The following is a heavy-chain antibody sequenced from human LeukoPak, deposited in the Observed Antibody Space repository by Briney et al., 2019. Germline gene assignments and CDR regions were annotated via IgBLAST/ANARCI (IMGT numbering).Heavy chain of an antibody. Sequence: ASVKVSCKASGYTFITYGISWVRQAPGQGLEWMGWISAYNGNTNYEQKFQGRVTMTTDTSTSTAYMELRSLRSDDTAVYYCARYSESYYSSYWGQGTLVTVSS. D-gene: IGHD1-26*01. CDR1: GYTFITYG. CDR3: ARYSESYYSSY. CDR2: ISAYNGNT. J-gene: IGHJ4*02. V-gene: IGHV1-18*01.